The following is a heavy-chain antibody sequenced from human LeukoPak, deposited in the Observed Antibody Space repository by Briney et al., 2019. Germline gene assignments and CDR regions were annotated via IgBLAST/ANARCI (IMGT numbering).Heavy chain of an antibody. D-gene: IGHD3/OR15-3a*01. CDR1: GFTLSSYS. V-gene: IGHV3-48*02. J-gene: IGHJ4*02. Sequence: GGSLPLSCAASGFTLSSYSMNWVRQAPGKGLEWVSYISSSSSIIKYADSVKGRFTISIDNAKNSLYLQMNSLRDEDTAVYYCARSMDWSSYFDYWGQGTLVIVSS. CDR2: ISSSSSII. CDR3: ARSMDWSSYFDY.